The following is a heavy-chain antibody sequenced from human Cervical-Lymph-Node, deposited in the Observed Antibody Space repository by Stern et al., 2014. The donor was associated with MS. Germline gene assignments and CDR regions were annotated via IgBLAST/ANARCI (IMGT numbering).Heavy chain of an antibody. J-gene: IGHJ4*02. D-gene: IGHD6-19*01. CDR1: GYRFTNYG. V-gene: IGHV1-3*01. CDR3: ARDGGYAVAATTIFDY. CDR2: INAGNGNI. Sequence: QVQLGQSGAEVRIPGASVKLSCKASGYRFTNYGIHWVRQAPGPRLECMGWINAGNGNIKYSESFQGRVTFTGDTSASTVYMELSSLRSEDTAVYYCARDGGYAVAATTIFDYWGQGALVTVSS.